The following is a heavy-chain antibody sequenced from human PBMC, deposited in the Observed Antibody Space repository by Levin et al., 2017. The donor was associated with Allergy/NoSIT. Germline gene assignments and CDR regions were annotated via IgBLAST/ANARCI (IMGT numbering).Heavy chain of an antibody. J-gene: IGHJ4*02. CDR2: IYPGDSDT. D-gene: IGHD1-7*01. V-gene: IGHV5-51*01. Sequence: LGESLKISCKGSGYSFTSYWIGWVRQMPGKGLEWMGIIYPGDSDTRYSPSFQGQVTISADKSISTAYLQWSSLKASDTAMYYCARHVNWNYRSSLPPVDYWGQGTLVTVSS. CDR3: ARHVNWNYRSSLPPVDY. CDR1: GYSFTSYW.